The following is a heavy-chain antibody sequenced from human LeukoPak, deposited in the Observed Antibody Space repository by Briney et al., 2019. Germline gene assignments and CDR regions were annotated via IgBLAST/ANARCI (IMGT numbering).Heavy chain of an antibody. J-gene: IGHJ6*02. V-gene: IGHV3-23*01. CDR2: ISGSGGST. CDR3: ASTIAVAGYYYYYGMDV. Sequence: GGSLRLSCAASGFTFSSYAMNWVRQAPGKGLEWVSAISGSGGSTYYADSVKGRFTISRDNSKNTLYLQMNSLRAEDTAVYYCASTIAVAGYYYYYGMDVWGQGTTVTVSS. CDR1: GFTFSSYA. D-gene: IGHD6-19*01.